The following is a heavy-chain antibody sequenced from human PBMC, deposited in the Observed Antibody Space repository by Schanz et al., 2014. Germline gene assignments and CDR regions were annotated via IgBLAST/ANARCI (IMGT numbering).Heavy chain of an antibody. CDR1: GFTFSSHW. J-gene: IGHJ4*02. Sequence: DVHLLESGGGLVQPGGSLRLSCAASGFTFSSHWMHWVRQDPGKGLVWVARINSVGSNTDYADSVTGRFTISRDNAKNTLYLQMNSLRPEDTAVYYCARDHTTESYYSAGPPIDYWGQGTLLTVSS. CDR2: INSVGSNT. CDR3: ARDHTTESYYSAGPPIDY. V-gene: IGHV3-74*02. D-gene: IGHD1-26*01.